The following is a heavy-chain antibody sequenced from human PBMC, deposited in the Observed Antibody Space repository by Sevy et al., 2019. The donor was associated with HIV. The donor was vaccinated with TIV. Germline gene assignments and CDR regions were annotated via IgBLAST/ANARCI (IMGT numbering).Heavy chain of an antibody. D-gene: IGHD5-18*01. Sequence: SETLSLTCTVSGGSISSGSYYWSWIRQPAGKGLEWIGRIYTSGSTNYNPSLKSRVTISVDTSKNQFSLKLSSVTAADTAVYYCAGELDTAMVQTEAHVGGDYWGQGTLVTVSS. CDR3: AGELDTAMVQTEAHVGGDY. V-gene: IGHV4-61*02. J-gene: IGHJ4*02. CDR2: IYTSGST. CDR1: GGSISSGSYY.